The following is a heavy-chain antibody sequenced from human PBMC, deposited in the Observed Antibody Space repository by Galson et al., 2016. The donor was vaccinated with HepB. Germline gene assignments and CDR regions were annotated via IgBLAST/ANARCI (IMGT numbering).Heavy chain of an antibody. V-gene: IGHV3-23*01. J-gene: IGHJ4*02. D-gene: IGHD3-22*01. Sequence: SLRLSCAASGFTFSTYAMTWVRQAPGKGLEWVSTISGSGGTTYYADSVKGRFIISRDNSKRKLHLQMNNLRVEDTAVYYCAKEDSMIVVGGFDYWGQGTLVTVSS. CDR2: ISGSGGTT. CDR3: AKEDSMIVVGGFDY. CDR1: GFTFSTYA.